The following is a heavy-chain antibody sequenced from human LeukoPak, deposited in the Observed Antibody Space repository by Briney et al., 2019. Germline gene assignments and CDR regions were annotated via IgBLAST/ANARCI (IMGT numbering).Heavy chain of an antibody. D-gene: IGHD2-15*01. CDR3: ARVLVVVAATAIWFDP. Sequence: SETLSLTCTVSGGSISSYYWSWIRQPPGKGLEWIGYIYYSGSTNYNPSLKSRVTISVDTSKNQFSLKLSSVTAADTAVYYCARVLVVVAATAIWFDPWDQGTLVTVSS. CDR2: IYYSGST. J-gene: IGHJ5*02. CDR1: GGSISSYY. V-gene: IGHV4-59*01.